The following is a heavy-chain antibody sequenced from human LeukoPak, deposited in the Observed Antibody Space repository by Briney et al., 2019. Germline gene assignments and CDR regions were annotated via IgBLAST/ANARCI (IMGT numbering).Heavy chain of an antibody. D-gene: IGHD2-2*01. CDR2: ISAYNGNT. Sequence: GASVKVSCKASGYTFTNYGISWVRQAPGQGLEWMGWISAYNGNTNYAQKLQGRVTMTTDTSTSTAYMELRSLRSDDTAVYYCARDRYCSSTSCYASGDYWGQGTLVTVSS. V-gene: IGHV1-18*01. CDR1: GYTFTNYG. CDR3: ARDRYCSSTSCYASGDY. J-gene: IGHJ4*02.